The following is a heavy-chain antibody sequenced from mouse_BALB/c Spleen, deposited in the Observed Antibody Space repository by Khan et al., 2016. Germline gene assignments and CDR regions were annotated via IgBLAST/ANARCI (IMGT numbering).Heavy chain of an antibody. V-gene: IGHV1-9*01. CDR1: DYTFITYW. J-gene: IGHJ3*01. Sequence: QVQLKASGAELMKPGASVQMSCKTTDYTFITYWIEWVKQRPGLGLEWIGELSPGGGPTHYNERFKAQAPFTVDTSSNTAYMQHRSLNSEDSAGYYLARGAYWGQGTLVTVSA. CDR3: ARGAY. CDR2: LSPGGGPT.